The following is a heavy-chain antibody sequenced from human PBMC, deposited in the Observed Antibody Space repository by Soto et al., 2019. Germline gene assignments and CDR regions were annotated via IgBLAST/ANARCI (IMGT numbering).Heavy chain of an antibody. Sequence: GESLKISCKGSGYSFTDYWIGWVRQMPGKGLEWMGIIYPGDSDTRYSPSFQGQVTISADRSISTAYLQWSSLRASDTAMYYCARIPYDFWSGYFPPLDYWGQGTLVTVSS. CDR3: ARIPYDFWSGYFPPLDY. D-gene: IGHD3-3*01. CDR2: IYPGDSDT. CDR1: GYSFTDYW. V-gene: IGHV5-51*01. J-gene: IGHJ4*02.